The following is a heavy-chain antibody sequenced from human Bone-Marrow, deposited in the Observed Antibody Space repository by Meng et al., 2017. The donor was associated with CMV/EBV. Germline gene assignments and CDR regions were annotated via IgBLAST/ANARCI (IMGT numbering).Heavy chain of an antibody. CDR2: INWNGGST. CDR1: GFTFDDYG. Sequence: GESLKISCAASGFTFDDYGMSWVRQAPGKGLEWVSGINWNGGSTAYADSVKGRFTISRNNAKKSLYLQMNSLRAEDTAVYYCARDSGRRYDFWSSPDNPRSDYWGQGTLVTVSS. D-gene: IGHD3-3*01. CDR3: ARDSGRRYDFWSSPDNPRSDY. V-gene: IGHV3-20*04. J-gene: IGHJ4*02.